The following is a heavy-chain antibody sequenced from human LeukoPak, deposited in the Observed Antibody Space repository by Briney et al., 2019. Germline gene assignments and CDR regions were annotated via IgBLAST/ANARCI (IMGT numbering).Heavy chain of an antibody. CDR2: IIPIFGTA. J-gene: IGHJ3*02. Sequence: GASVKVSCKASGGTFSSYAISWVRQAPGQGLEWMGGIIPIFGTANYAQKFQGRVTITADKSTSTAYMELSSLRSEDTAVYHCARVAENAFDIWGQGTMVTVSS. CDR3: ARVAENAFDI. V-gene: IGHV1-69*06. CDR1: GGTFSSYA.